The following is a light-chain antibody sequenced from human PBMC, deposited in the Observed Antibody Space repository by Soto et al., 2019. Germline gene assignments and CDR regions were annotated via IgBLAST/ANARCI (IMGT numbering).Light chain of an antibody. J-gene: IGKJ1*01. CDR1: ESVASNY. Sequence: EIVLTQSPGTLSLSPGERATLSCRASESVASNYLAWYQHKPGQAPRLLFFGASNRATAIPGRFSGSGSGTDFTLTISRVEPEDFAVYYCHQYGRSPWTLGQGTKVDIK. CDR3: HQYGRSPWT. CDR2: GAS. V-gene: IGKV3-20*01.